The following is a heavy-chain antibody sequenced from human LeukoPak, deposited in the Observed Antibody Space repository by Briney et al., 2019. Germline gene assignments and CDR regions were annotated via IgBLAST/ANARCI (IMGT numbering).Heavy chain of an antibody. J-gene: IGHJ4*02. Sequence: GGSLRLSCAASGFALSSYWMHWVRQAPGKGPVWVSRISGDGSRTACADSVKGRFTISRDNAKNTLYLQMNSLRAEDTAVYYCARDPDLSGYSFFDSWGQGTLVTVSS. CDR1: GFALSSYW. V-gene: IGHV3-74*01. D-gene: IGHD3-22*01. CDR3: ARDPDLSGYSFFDS. CDR2: ISGDGSRT.